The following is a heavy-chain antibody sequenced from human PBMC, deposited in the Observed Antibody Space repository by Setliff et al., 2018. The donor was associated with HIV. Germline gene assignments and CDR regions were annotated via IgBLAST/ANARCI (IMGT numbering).Heavy chain of an antibody. V-gene: IGHV4-34*01. Sequence: SETLSLTCAVYGGSFSGYYWNWIRQPPGKGLEWVGEINLIGRTNYNPSLKSRVTISLDTSKNQFSLKLSSVTAADTAVYYCARQGGFSSSSYPRNYIDVWGKGTTVTVSS. J-gene: IGHJ6*03. CDR2: INLIGRT. D-gene: IGHD6-13*01. CDR1: GGSFSGYY. CDR3: ARQGGFSSSSYPRNYIDV.